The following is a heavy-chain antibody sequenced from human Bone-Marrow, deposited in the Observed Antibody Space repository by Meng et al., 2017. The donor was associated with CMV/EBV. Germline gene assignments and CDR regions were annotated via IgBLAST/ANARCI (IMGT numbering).Heavy chain of an antibody. CDR1: GFTFSSYS. CDR2: IRYDGSNE. CDR3: AKDQVRVGEYHYYGMDV. V-gene: IGHV3-30*02. Sequence: GESLKISCAASGFTFSSYSMHWVRQAPGKGLEWVTFIRYDGSNEYYVDSVQGRFTISRDNSRNTLYLQMHSLRAEDTAVYYCAKDQVRVGEYHYYGMDVWGQGTTVTVYS. J-gene: IGHJ6*02. D-gene: IGHD2-2*01.